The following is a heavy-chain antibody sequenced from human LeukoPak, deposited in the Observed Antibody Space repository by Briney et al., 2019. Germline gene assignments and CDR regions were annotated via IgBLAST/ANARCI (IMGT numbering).Heavy chain of an antibody. J-gene: IGHJ5*02. CDR2: INHSGST. V-gene: IGHV4-34*01. D-gene: IGHD6-13*01. Sequence: PSENLSLTCAVYGGSFSGYYWSWIRQPPGKGLEWIGEINHSGSTNYNPSLKSRVTISVDTSKNQFSLKLSSVTAADTAVYYCARGGRVAAAGRYNWFDPWGQGTLVTVSS. CDR3: ARGGRVAAAGRYNWFDP. CDR1: GGSFSGYY.